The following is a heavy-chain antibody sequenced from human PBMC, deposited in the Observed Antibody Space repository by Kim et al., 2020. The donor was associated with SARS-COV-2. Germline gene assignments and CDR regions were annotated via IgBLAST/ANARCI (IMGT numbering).Heavy chain of an antibody. Sequence: SETLSLTCAVSGGSISSGGYSWSWIRQPPGKGLEWIGYIYYSGSTYYNPSLKSRVTISVDRSKNQFSLKLSSVTAADTAVYYCARDQGYGDYHWFDPWG. CDR2: IYYSGST. V-gene: IGHV4-30-2*01. CDR1: GGSISSGGYS. CDR3: ARDQGYGDYHWFDP. D-gene: IGHD4-17*01. J-gene: IGHJ5*02.